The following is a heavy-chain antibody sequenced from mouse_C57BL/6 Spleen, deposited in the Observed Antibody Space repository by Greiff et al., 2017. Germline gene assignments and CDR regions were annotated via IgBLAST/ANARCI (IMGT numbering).Heavy chain of an antibody. CDR1: GYTFTSYW. V-gene: IGHV1-69*01. J-gene: IGHJ4*01. CDR3: ASSLYPLDY. Sequence: QVQLQQPGAELVMPGASVKLSCKASGYTFTSYWMHWVKQRPGQGLEWIGEIDPSDSYTNYNQKFKGKSTLTVDKSSSTAYMQLSSLTSEDSAVYYCASSLYPLDYWGQGTSVTVSS. CDR2: IDPSDSYT.